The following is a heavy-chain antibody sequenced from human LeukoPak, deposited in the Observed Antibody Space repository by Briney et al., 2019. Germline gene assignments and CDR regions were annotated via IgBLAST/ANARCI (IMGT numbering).Heavy chain of an antibody. V-gene: IGHV3-23*01. D-gene: IGHD3-22*01. J-gene: IGHJ5*02. CDR3: AKGSDSSGYYIWFDP. CDR1: GFTFSSYG. Sequence: GGSLRLSCAASGFTFSSYGMGWVRQAPGKGLEWVSSITGSGGSTYFADSVKGRFTISRDNSKNTLYLQMNSLRAEDTAIYYCAKGSDSSGYYIWFDPWGQRTLVTVSS. CDR2: ITGSGGST.